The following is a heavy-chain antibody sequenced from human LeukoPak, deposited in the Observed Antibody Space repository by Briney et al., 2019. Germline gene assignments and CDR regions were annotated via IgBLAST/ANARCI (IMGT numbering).Heavy chain of an antibody. J-gene: IGHJ4*02. CDR2: ISSSGSTI. CDR1: GFTFSSYE. D-gene: IGHD1-26*01. CDR3: ARDKGSLRIFDY. V-gene: IGHV3-48*03. Sequence: GGSLRLSCAASGFTFSSYEMNWVRQAPGKGLDWVSYISSSGSTIYYADSVKGRFTISRDNAKNSLYLQMNSLRAEDTAVYYCARDKGSLRIFDYWGQGTLVTVSS.